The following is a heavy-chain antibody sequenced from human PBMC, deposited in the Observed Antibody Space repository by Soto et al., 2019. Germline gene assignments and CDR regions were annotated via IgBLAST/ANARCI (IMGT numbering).Heavy chain of an antibody. D-gene: IGHD2-15*01. CDR1: GFTFSGFD. CDR2: IGTAGDT. V-gene: IGHV3-13*01. J-gene: IGHJ4*02. CDR3: ARGQEVGAHFFDS. Sequence: GGSLRLSCEASGFTFSGFDVHWVRQPTGKGLEWASTIGTAGDTYYAVSVKGRFTISRDNAKNSLSLQMNSLRAGDTAVYFCARGQEVGAHFFDSWGQGTQVTVSS.